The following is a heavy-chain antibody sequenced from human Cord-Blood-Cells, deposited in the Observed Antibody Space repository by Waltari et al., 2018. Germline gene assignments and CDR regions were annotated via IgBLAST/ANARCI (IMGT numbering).Heavy chain of an antibody. CDR1: GGSFSGYY. V-gene: IGHV4-34*01. CDR2: INHSGST. Sequence: QVQLQQWGAGLLKPSETLSLTCAVYGGSFSGYYWSWIRQPPGKGVEWIGEINHSGSTNYNPSLKSRVTISVDTSKNQFSLKVSSVTAAETAVYYCARGRWDIVVVVAALWYFDLWGRGTLVTVSS. D-gene: IGHD2-15*01. CDR3: ARGRWDIVVVVAALWYFDL. J-gene: IGHJ2*01.